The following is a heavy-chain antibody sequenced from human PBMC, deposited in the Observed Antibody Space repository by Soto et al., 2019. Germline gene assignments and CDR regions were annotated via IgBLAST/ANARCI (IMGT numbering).Heavy chain of an antibody. CDR2: IIPIFGTA. D-gene: IGHD3-10*01. Sequence: QVQLVQSGAEVKKPGSSVKVSCKASGGTFSSYAISWVRQAPGQGLEWMGGIIPIFGTANYAQKFQGRVTMSADEATSASYMELSSRRAEDTAVYYCARPYYYGSGSYYNGPVGLGHYYGMDVWGQGTTVTVSS. CDR1: GGTFSSYA. CDR3: ARPYYYGSGSYYNGPVGLGHYYGMDV. V-gene: IGHV1-69*12. J-gene: IGHJ6*02.